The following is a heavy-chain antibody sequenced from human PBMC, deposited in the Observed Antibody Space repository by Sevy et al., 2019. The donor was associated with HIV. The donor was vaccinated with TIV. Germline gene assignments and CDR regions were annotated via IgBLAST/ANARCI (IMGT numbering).Heavy chain of an antibody. J-gene: IGHJ3*02. CDR2: VYYTGGT. CDR1: GGSINSDH. Sequence: SETLSLTCTVSGGSINSDHWNWIRQPPGKGLEWIGYVYYTGGTNYNPSLKNRVTISVDRTKNQFSLKRTSVTAADTAGYYWARRNDFDIWGQGTMVTVSS. V-gene: IGHV4-59*12. CDR3: ARRNDFDI.